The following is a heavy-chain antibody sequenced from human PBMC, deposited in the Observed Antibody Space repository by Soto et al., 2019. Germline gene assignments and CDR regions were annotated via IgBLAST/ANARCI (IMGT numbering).Heavy chain of an antibody. V-gene: IGHV1-69*02. J-gene: IGHJ6*03. CDR2: IIPILGIA. D-gene: IGHD5-12*01. Sequence: ASVKVSCKASGGTFSSYTISWVRQAPGQGLEWMGRIIPILGIANYAQKFQGRVTITADKSTSTAYMELSSLRSEDTAVYYCASGPNSGYDSYYYYYYMDVWGKGTTVTVSS. CDR3: ASGPNSGYDSYYYYYYMDV. CDR1: GGTFSSYT.